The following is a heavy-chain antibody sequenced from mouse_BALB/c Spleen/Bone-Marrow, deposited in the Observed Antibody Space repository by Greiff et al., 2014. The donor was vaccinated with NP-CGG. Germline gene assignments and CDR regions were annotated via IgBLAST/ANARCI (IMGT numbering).Heavy chain of an antibody. CDR1: GFTFSGYW. D-gene: IGHD4-1*01. J-gene: IGHJ4*01. CDR2: IRLKSNNYAT. Sequence: DVMLVESGGGLVQPGGSMKLSCVASGFTFSGYWMNWVRQSPEKGLEWVAEIRLKSNNYATHYAESVKGRFTISRDDSKSSVYLQMNNLRAEDTGIYYCTRDWDDAMDYWGQGTSVTVSS. CDR3: TRDWDDAMDY. V-gene: IGHV6-6*02.